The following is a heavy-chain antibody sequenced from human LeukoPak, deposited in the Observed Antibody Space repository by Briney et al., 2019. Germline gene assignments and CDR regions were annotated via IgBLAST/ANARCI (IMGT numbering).Heavy chain of an antibody. J-gene: IGHJ4*02. CDR1: GFTVSSNY. V-gene: IGHV3-7*01. CDR2: IKQDGSER. Sequence: PGGSLRLSCAASGFTVSSNYMSWVRQAPGKGPEWVANIKQDGSERYYVDSVKGRFTISRDNAKSSLYLQMNSLRAEDTAVYYCARDGGHSTDLDYWGQGILVTVSS. D-gene: IGHD2/OR15-2a*01. CDR3: ARDGGHSTDLDY.